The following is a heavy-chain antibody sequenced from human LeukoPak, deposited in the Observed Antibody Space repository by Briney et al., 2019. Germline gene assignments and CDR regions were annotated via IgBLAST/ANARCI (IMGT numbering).Heavy chain of an antibody. V-gene: IGHV3-7*01. CDR2: IKQDGSEK. D-gene: IGHD3-22*01. CDR3: ARDSRQVVAPTDY. Sequence: GGSLRLSCAASGFTFSSYWMSWVRQAPGKGLEWVANIKQDGSEKYYVDSVKGRFTFSRDNAKNSLYLQMNSLRAEDTAVYYCARDSRQVVAPTDYWGQGTLVTVSS. J-gene: IGHJ4*02. CDR1: GFTFSSYW.